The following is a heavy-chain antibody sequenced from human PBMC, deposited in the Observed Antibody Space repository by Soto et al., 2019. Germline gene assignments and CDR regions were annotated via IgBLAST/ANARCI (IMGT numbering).Heavy chain of an antibody. CDR1: GYSFTNYG. CDR3: ARDWFCVTKCHDVFDS. Sequence: QVQLVQSGAEVKNPGASVKVSCKASGYSFTNYGISWVRQAPGQGLEWVGWASTHDDDTNYAQKYQGRVTLTTDTATSTVYMELRSLRSDDTAVFYCARDWFCVTKCHDVFDSWGQGTMVTVSS. D-gene: IGHD3-10*01. J-gene: IGHJ3*02. V-gene: IGHV1-18*04. CDR2: ASTHDDDT.